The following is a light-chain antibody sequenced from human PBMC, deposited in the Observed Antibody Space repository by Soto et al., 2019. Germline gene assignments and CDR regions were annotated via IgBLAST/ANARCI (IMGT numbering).Light chain of an antibody. V-gene: IGKV3-20*01. CDR1: QTVRSTY. Sequence: EIVLTQSPGILSLSPGERATLSCSSRQTVRSTYLIRYNQKPGQAPRLLIYDASCRATGIPDTFSGGRSGTDFPLTISRLEPQDFAVYYCQQFSSYPLTFGGGTKVDIK. J-gene: IGKJ4*01. CDR2: DAS. CDR3: QQFSSYPLT.